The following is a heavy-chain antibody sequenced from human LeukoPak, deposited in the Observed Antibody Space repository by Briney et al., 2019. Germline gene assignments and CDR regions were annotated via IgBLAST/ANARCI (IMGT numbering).Heavy chain of an antibody. CDR2: IYSGGTT. Sequence: GGSLRLSCVVSGLTVSSNYMSWVRQAPGKGLEWVSVIYSGGTTNYAGSVKGRFIVYRDNSKHTLYLQMNSLRAEDTAVYYCASKLTTGYWGQGTLVTVSS. V-gene: IGHV3-66*01. CDR3: ASKLTTGY. J-gene: IGHJ4*02. D-gene: IGHD4-17*01. CDR1: GLTVSSNY.